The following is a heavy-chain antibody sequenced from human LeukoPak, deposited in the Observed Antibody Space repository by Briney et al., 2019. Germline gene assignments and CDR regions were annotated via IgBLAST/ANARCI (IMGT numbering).Heavy chain of an antibody. CDR2: ISSSSSTI. V-gene: IGHV3-48*01. CDR3: AKWGYCSGGSCYGPGVSEENWFDP. CDR1: GFTFSSYS. J-gene: IGHJ5*02. Sequence: PGGSLRLSCAASGFTFSSYSMNWVRQAPGKGLEWVSYISSSSSTIYYADSVKGRFTISRDNPKNTLYLQMNSLRAEDTAVYYCAKWGYCSGGSCYGPGVSEENWFDPWGQGTLVTVSS. D-gene: IGHD2-15*01.